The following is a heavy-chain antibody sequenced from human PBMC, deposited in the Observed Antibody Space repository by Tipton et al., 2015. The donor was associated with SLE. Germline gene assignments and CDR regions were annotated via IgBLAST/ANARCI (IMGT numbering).Heavy chain of an antibody. CDR2: IYSGGST. D-gene: IGHD2-21*01. V-gene: IGHV3-53*05. Sequence: SLRLSCAASGFTVSSNYMSWVRQAPGKGLEWVSVIYSGGSTYYADSVKGRFTISRDNSKNTLYLQMNSLRAEDTAVYYCAKELSGGDCCVFDYWGQGTLVIVSS. CDR1: GFTVSSNY. J-gene: IGHJ4*02. CDR3: AKELSGGDCCVFDY.